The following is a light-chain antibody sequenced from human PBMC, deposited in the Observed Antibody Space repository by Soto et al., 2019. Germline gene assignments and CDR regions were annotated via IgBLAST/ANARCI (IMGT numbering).Light chain of an antibody. CDR3: QQYGSSPPSIT. CDR2: GAS. Sequence: EIVLTQSPGTLSLSPGERATLSCRASQSVSSSYLAWYQQKPGQAPRLLIYGASSRATGIPDRFSGSGSGTDFTLTISRLEPEDLAVYYCQQYGSSPPSITFGQGTRLEIK. J-gene: IGKJ5*01. CDR1: QSVSSSY. V-gene: IGKV3-20*01.